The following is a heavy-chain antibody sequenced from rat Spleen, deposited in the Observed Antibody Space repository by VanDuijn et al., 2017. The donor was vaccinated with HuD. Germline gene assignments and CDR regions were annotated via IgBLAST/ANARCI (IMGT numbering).Heavy chain of an antibody. J-gene: IGHJ2*01. Sequence: EVQLVESGGGLVQPGRSLRLSCAGSGFTFSDYGVAWVRQASTTGLEWVATISYDGGRIFYRDSVKGRFTISRDNAKSSLYLQMDGLRSEDTATYFCARRHYGYTDYFDYWGQGVMVTVSS. D-gene: IGHD1-9*01. CDR3: ARRHYGYTDYFDY. CDR1: GFTFSDYG. CDR2: ISYDGGRI. V-gene: IGHV5-29*01.